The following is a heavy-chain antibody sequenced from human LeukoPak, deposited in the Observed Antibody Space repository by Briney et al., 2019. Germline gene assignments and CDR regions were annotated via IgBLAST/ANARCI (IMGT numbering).Heavy chain of an antibody. CDR1: GGSISVYY. CDR3: ARGYGNLDY. D-gene: IGHD4-17*01. J-gene: IGHJ4*02. CDR2: IYYSGNT. V-gene: IGHV4-59*01. Sequence: SETLCLTCTVSGGSISVYYLSWIRQPPGKGLEWIGYIYYSGNTNYNPSLKSRVTISVDTSKNQFSLNLSSVTAADTAVYYCARGYGNLDYWGQGTLVTVSS.